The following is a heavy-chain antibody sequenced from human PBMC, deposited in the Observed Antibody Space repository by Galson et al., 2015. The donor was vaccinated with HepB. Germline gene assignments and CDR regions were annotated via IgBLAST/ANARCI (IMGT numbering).Heavy chain of an antibody. J-gene: IGHJ6*03. D-gene: IGHD3-16*01. CDR1: GFSFGNYA. CDR2: ISTTGDNT. Sequence: SLRLSCAPSGFSFGNYAIGWVRQAPEKGLDWVSAISTTGDNTYYADSVKGRFTISRDNAKNTLYLQMNSLRAEDTAVYYCARVPQSLVYYMDVWGKGTTVTVSS. V-gene: IGHV3-23*01. CDR3: ARVPQSLVYYMDV.